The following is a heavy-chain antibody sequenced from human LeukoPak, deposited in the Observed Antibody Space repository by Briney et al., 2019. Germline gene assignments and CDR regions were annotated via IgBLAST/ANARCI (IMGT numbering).Heavy chain of an antibody. J-gene: IGHJ4*02. D-gene: IGHD1-26*01. CDR1: GGTISSYY. Sequence: SQTLSLTCTVSGGTISSYYWSWIRQPPGKGLEWIGYIYYSGSTNYNPSLKSRVTMSADMSKNQFSQKLSSVTAADTAVYYCARSSYSGTYPGGYWGQGTLVTVSS. CDR3: ARSSYSGTYPGGY. V-gene: IGHV4-59*01. CDR2: IYYSGST.